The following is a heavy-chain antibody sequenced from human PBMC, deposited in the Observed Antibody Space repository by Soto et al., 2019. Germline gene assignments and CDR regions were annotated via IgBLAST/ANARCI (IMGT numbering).Heavy chain of an antibody. CDR3: AREAVEMATITFFDY. D-gene: IGHD5-12*01. J-gene: IGHJ4*02. Sequence: QVQLQESGPGLVKPSETLSLTCTVSGGSISSYYWSWIRQPPGKGLEWIGYIYYSGSTNYNPSLKSRVTISVDTSKNQFSLKLSSVTAADTAVYYCAREAVEMATITFFDYWGQGTLVTVSS. V-gene: IGHV4-59*01. CDR1: GGSISSYY. CDR2: IYYSGST.